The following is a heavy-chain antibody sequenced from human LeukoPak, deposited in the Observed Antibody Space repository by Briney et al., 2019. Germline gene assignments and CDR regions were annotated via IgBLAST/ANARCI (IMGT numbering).Heavy chain of an antibody. Sequence: PGGSLRLSCAASGFTFSSYSMNWVRQAPGKGLEWVSSMSSTGSYISYADSVKGRFTISRDNAKYSVYLQMSSLRAEDTAVYYCTTYGRDGYRGYFWGQGALVTVSS. D-gene: IGHD5-24*01. CDR2: MSSTGSYI. CDR3: TTYGRDGYRGYF. J-gene: IGHJ4*02. V-gene: IGHV3-21*06. CDR1: GFTFSSYS.